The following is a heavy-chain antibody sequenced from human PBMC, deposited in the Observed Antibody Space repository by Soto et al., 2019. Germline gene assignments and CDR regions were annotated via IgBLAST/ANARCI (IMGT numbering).Heavy chain of an antibody. CDR2: IIPIFGTA. V-gene: IGHV1-69*13. CDR3: ARGVHYYGSGSYYKGPSYYYYGMDV. D-gene: IGHD3-10*01. CDR1: GGTFSSYA. Sequence: SVKVSCKASGGTFSSYAISWVRQAPGQGLEWMGGIIPIFGTANYAQKFQGRVTITADESTSTAYMELSSLRSEDTAVYYCARGVHYYGSGSYYKGPSYYYYGMDVWGQGTTVTVSS. J-gene: IGHJ6*02.